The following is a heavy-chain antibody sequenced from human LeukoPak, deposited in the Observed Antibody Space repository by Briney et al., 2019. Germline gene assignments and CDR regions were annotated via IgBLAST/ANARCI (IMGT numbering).Heavy chain of an antibody. D-gene: IGHD4-23*01. CDR1: GGSFSGYY. CDR3: ARSLQGNPTYDAFDI. CDR2: INHSGST. V-gene: IGHV4-34*01. Sequence: SETLSLTCAVYGGSFSGYYWSWIRQPPGKGLEWIGEINHSGSTNYNPSLKSRGTISVDTSKNQFSLKLSSVTAADTAVYYCARSLQGNPTYDAFDIWGQGTMVTVSS. J-gene: IGHJ3*02.